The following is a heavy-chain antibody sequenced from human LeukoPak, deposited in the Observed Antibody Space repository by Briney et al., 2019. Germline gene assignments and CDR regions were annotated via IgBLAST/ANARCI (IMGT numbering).Heavy chain of an antibody. V-gene: IGHV4-59*01. D-gene: IGHD2-21*02. J-gene: IGHJ6*02. CDR3: ARGVSVVTANYYYYGMDV. CDR1: GGSISSYY. CDR2: IYYSGST. Sequence: PSETLSLTCTVSGGSISSYYWSWIRQPPGKGLEWIGYIYYSGSTNYNPSLKSRVTISVDTSKNQFSLKLSSVTAADTAVYYCARGVSVVTANYYYYGMDVWGQGTTVTVSS.